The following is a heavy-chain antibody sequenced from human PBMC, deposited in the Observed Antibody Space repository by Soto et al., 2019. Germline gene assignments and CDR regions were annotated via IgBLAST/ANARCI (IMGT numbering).Heavy chain of an antibody. Sequence: GGSLRLSCAASGFTVSSNYMSWVRQAPGKGLEWVSVIYSGGSTYYADSVKGRFTISRDNSKNTLYLQMNSLRAEDTAVYYCARVSPNYYDSSGYYCDYWGQGTLVTVSS. CDR1: GFTVSSNY. V-gene: IGHV3-66*01. CDR2: IYSGGST. CDR3: ARVSPNYYDSSGYYCDY. D-gene: IGHD3-22*01. J-gene: IGHJ4*02.